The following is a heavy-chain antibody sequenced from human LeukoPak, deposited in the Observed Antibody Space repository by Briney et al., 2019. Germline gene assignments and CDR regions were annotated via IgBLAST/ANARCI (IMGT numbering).Heavy chain of an antibody. CDR2: IYYSGST. D-gene: IGHD3-22*01. CDR3: ARGFYDSSGYYRDY. V-gene: IGHV4-59*08. J-gene: IGHJ4*02. Sequence: SETLSLTCTVSGGSIGSYYWSWIRQPPGKGLEWIGYIYYSGSTNYNPSLKSRVTISVDTSKNQFSLKLSSVTAADTAVYYCARGFYDSSGYYRDYWGQGTLVTVSS. CDR1: GGSIGSYY.